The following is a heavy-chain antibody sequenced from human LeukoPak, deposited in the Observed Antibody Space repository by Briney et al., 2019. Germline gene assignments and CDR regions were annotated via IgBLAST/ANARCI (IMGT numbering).Heavy chain of an antibody. CDR1: GFTFSSYW. D-gene: IGHD3-22*01. J-gene: IGHJ3*02. V-gene: IGHV3-7*03. CDR3: ARGPEWLLPDLGAFDI. Sequence: GGSLRLSCAASGFTFSSYWMSWVRQAPGKGLEWVANIKQDGSEKYYVDSVKGRFTISRDNAKNSLYLQMNSLRAEDTALYYCARGPEWLLPDLGAFDIWGQGTMVTVSS. CDR2: IKQDGSEK.